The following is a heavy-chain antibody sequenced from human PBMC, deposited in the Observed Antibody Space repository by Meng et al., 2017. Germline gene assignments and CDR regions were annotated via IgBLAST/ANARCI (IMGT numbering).Heavy chain of an antibody. CDR3: ARAPQIRYFDFGAENWFDP. Sequence: GESLKISCAASGFTFSSYAMSWVRQAPGKGLEWVSAISGSGGSTYYADSVKGRFTISRDNSKNTLYLQMNSLRAEDTAVYYCARAPQIRYFDFGAENWFDPWGQGTLVTVSS. V-gene: IGHV3-23*01. J-gene: IGHJ5*02. D-gene: IGHD3-9*01. CDR1: GFTFSSYA. CDR2: ISGSGGST.